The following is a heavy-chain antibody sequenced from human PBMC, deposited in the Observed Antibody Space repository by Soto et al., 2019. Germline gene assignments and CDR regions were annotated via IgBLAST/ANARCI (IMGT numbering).Heavy chain of an antibody. Sequence: HPGGSLRLSCAASGFTFSSYAMHWVRQAPGKRLEFVSAISSNGENIYYGDSVKGRFTISRDNSKNTLYLQMNSLRAEDTAVYYCARDKSVDYWGQGTLVTVSS. CDR2: ISSNGENI. J-gene: IGHJ4*02. V-gene: IGHV3-64*04. CDR3: ARDKSVDY. CDR1: GFTFSSYA.